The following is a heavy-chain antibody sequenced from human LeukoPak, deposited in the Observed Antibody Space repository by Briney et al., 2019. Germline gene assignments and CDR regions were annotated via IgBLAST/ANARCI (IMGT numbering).Heavy chain of an antibody. CDR1: GGSISSYY. Sequence: SETLSLTCTVSGGSISSYYWSWIRQPPGKGLEWIGYIYYSGSTNYNPSLKSRVTISVDTSKNQFSLKLSSVTAADTAVYYCARLSSGSYYYPYFDYWGQGTLVTVSS. J-gene: IGHJ4*02. V-gene: IGHV4-59*08. CDR3: ARLSSGSYYYPYFDY. CDR2: IYYSGST. D-gene: IGHD1-26*01.